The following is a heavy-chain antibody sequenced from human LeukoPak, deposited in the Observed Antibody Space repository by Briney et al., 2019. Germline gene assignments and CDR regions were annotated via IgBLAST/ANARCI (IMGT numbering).Heavy chain of an antibody. J-gene: IGHJ4*02. Sequence: GGSLRLSCVASGFTFGKYWMSWVRQAPGKGLEWVANIKLDGSEKIYVDSVKGRFTISRDNTKNSLYLQMNSLRVEDTAVFYCARDQYDTWSRRGNFDSWGQGTLVIVSS. CDR1: GFTFGKYW. CDR2: IKLDGSEK. V-gene: IGHV3-7*03. CDR3: ARDQYDTWSRRGNFDS. D-gene: IGHD3-3*01.